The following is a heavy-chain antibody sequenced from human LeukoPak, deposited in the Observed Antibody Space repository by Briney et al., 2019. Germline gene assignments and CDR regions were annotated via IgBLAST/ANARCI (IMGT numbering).Heavy chain of an antibody. CDR1: GFTFSSYT. CDR2: ISGSGSNT. V-gene: IGHV3-23*01. D-gene: IGHD1/OR15-1a*01. Sequence: HPGGSLRLSCAASGFTFSSYTMSWVRQAPAKGLEWVSAISGSGSNTYYADSVKGRFTISRDNAKNSLYLQMNSLRAEDTAVYYCARDRAVGWNTLNHGFDIWGQGTMVTVSS. J-gene: IGHJ3*02. CDR3: ARDRAVGWNTLNHGFDI.